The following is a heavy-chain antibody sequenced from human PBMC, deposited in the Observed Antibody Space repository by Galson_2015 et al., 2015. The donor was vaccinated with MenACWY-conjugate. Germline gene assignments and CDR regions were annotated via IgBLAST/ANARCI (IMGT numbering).Heavy chain of an antibody. CDR2: ISYDGSNK. V-gene: IGHV3-30*18. Sequence: SLRLSCAASGFTFSSYGMHWVRQAPGKGLEWVAVISYDGSNKYYADSVKGRFTISRDNSKNTLYLQMNSLRAEDTAVYYCAKSVVSGANPKPNWFDPWGQGTLVTVSS. D-gene: IGHD2-21*01. CDR1: GFTFSSYG. J-gene: IGHJ5*02. CDR3: AKSVVSGANPKPNWFDP.